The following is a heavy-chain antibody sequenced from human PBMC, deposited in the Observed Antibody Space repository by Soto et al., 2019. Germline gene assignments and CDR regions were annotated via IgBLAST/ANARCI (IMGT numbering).Heavy chain of an antibody. D-gene: IGHD3-10*01. J-gene: IGHJ5*02. Sequence: QVHLVQSGAEVKKPGASVKVSCKASGYTVTSYTIHWVRQAPGQWLEWVGMINPRGFFTTYAQKLRGRVTMTGDTSNSVVYMELTRLRSEDTAVYYCAREEGRFGELFWFDPWGKGTLVYVSS. CDR1: GYTVTSYT. CDR2: INPRGFFT. CDR3: AREEGRFGELFWFDP. V-gene: IGHV1-46*01.